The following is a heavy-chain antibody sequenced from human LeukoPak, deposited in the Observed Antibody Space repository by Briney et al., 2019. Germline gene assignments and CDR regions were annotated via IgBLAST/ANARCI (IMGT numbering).Heavy chain of an antibody. CDR2: IPTDGGAT. D-gene: IGHD1-1*01. CDR1: GFTFRNHV. CDR3: ARDLDHKIDY. Sequence: GGSLRLSCAASGFTFRNHVMHWVRQAPGTGLLWVSRIPTDGGATMYADSVRGRFTISRDNAKSTVYLEMNSLRAEDTAIYYCARDLDHKIDYWGQGILVTVSS. V-gene: IGHV3-74*03. J-gene: IGHJ4*02.